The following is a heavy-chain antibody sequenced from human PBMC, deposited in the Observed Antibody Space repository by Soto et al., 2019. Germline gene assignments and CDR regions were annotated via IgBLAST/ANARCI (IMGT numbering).Heavy chain of an antibody. Sequence: ASVKVSCKASGYIFSSYSFHWVRQAPGQRLEWMGWISAYDGKTTYAEKFQGRVTLTTDTSTSTAYMELRSLRSDDTATYYCARDPHEFWTSYWFDPWGQGTPVTVSS. J-gene: IGHJ5*02. CDR2: ISAYDGKT. V-gene: IGHV1-18*01. D-gene: IGHD3-3*01. CDR3: ARDPHEFWTSYWFDP. CDR1: GYIFSSYS.